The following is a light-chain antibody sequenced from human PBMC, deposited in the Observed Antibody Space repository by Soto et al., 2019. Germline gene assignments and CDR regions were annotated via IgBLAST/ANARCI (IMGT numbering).Light chain of an antibody. J-gene: IGLJ1*01. CDR3: SSYTSCSTLPYV. CDR2: DVS. CDR1: SSDVGGYNY. Sequence: QSVLTQPASVSGSPGQSITTSCTGTSSDVGGYNYVSWYQQHPGKAPKLMIYDVSNRPSGVSNRFSGSKSGNTASLTISGLQAEDEADYYCSSYTSCSTLPYVFGPGTKVTV. V-gene: IGLV2-14*01.